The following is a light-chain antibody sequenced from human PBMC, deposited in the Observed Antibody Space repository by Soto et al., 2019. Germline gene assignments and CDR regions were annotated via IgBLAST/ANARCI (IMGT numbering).Light chain of an antibody. CDR1: HDIGNS. V-gene: IGKV1-27*01. J-gene: IGKJ4*01. CDR3: QSYNSGPFT. Sequence: DLPMTQSPPSLSAYVGDRVVVTCRASHDIGNSLAWYQQRPGKSPRLLIYVASTLQSGVSARFSGSGSGTNFTLAISSLRPEDVATYYCQSYNSGPFTFGGGTKV. CDR2: VAS.